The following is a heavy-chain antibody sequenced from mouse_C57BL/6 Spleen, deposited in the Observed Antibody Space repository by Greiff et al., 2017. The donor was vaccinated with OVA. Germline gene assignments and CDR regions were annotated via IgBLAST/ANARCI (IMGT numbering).Heavy chain of an antibody. CDR3: ARGYYGSSSSWFAY. D-gene: IGHD1-1*01. J-gene: IGHJ3*01. V-gene: IGHV14-3*01. Sequence: VQLQQSVAELVRPGASVKLSCTASGFNIKNTYMHWVKQRPEQGLEWIGRIDPANGNTKYAPKFQGKATITATTSPNKAYLQLSSLTSEDTAIYYCARGYYGSSSSWFAYWGQGTLVTVSA. CDR1: GFNIKNTY. CDR2: IDPANGNT.